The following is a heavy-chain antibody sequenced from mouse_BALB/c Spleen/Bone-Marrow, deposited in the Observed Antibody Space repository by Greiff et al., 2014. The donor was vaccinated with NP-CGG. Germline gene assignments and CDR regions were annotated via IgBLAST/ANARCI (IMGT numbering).Heavy chain of an antibody. V-gene: IGHV1-4*01. CDR1: GYTFTSYT. Sequence: ESGAELARPGASVKMSCKASGYTFTSYTMHWVKQRPGQGLEWIGYINPSSGYTNYNQKFEDKAISTADKSSSTAYMQLSSLTSEDSAVYYCARRYYGNPFDYWGQGTTLTVSS. CDR2: INPSSGYT. D-gene: IGHD2-1*01. J-gene: IGHJ2*01. CDR3: ARRYYGNPFDY.